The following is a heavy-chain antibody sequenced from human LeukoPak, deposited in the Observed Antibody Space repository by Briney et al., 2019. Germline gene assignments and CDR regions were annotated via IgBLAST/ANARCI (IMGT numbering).Heavy chain of an antibody. V-gene: IGHV3-43*02. D-gene: IGHD2-15*01. CDR1: GFTFDDYA. J-gene: IGHJ4*02. CDR3: AKDDRSGGSCYSVFDY. Sequence: QPGGSLRLSCAASGFTFDDYAMHWVRQAPGKGLDWVSLISGDGGSTYYADSVRGRFTISRDNSKNSLYLQMNSLRTEDTALYYCAKDDRSGGSCYSVFDYWGQGTLLTVSS. CDR2: ISGDGGST.